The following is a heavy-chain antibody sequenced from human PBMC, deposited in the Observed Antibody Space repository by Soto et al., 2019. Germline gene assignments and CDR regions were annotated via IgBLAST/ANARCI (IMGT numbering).Heavy chain of an antibody. D-gene: IGHD2-21*01. J-gene: IGHJ4*02. CDR1: GFTFSTYW. V-gene: IGHV3-7*03. CDR3: ARRSSGRLTTAWAPLDW. CDR2: IKQDGSEK. Sequence: PGESLKISCAASGFTFSTYWMTWVRQAPGKGLEWVANIKQDGSEKFYVGSVRGRFTISRDNAKNSMYLQMNSLRADDTAVYYCARRSSGRLTTAWAPLDWWGQGTLVTVSS.